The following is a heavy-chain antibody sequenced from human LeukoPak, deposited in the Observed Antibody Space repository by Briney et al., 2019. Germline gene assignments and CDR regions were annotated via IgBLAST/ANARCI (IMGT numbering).Heavy chain of an antibody. CDR2: IDGRISFL. V-gene: IGHV3-21*01. CDR3: ARNLMGSNSALDY. J-gene: IGHJ4*02. CDR1: GFTFSSYA. D-gene: IGHD2-8*01. Sequence: GRSVRLSCAASGFTFSSYAMSWVRQAPGKGLEWVSSIDGRISFLQYDDSVMGRFTVSRDNAKRSLYLQLHSLRVEDTAVYYCARNLMGSNSALDYWGQGTGLSVSS.